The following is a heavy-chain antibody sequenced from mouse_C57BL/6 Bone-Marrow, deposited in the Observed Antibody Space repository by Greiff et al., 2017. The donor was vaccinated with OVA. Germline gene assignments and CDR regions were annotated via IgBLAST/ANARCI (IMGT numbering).Heavy chain of an antibody. D-gene: IGHD1-1*01. CDR1: GYTFTSYG. Sequence: VQLQQSGAELARPGASVKLSCKASGYTFTSYGISWVKQRTGQGLEWIGEIYPRSGNTYYNEKFKGKATLTADKSSSTAYMELRSLTSEDSAVYFCARKVTTVDYAMDYWGQGTSVTVSS. CDR3: ARKVTTVDYAMDY. CDR2: IYPRSGNT. V-gene: IGHV1-81*01. J-gene: IGHJ4*01.